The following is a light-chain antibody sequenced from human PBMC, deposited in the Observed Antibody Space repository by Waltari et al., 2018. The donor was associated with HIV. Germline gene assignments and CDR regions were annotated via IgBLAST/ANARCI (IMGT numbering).Light chain of an antibody. Sequence: DIVMTQTPLSLLVTLGQPASISCRSSQSLAHSDGNTYLSWLHQRPGQPPRLLIYNISKRFSGVPDRFSGSWAGTDFTLQISRVDREDVGIYYCIQATRSWTFGQGTKVEV. CDR1: QSLAHSDGNTY. CDR2: NIS. V-gene: IGKV2-24*01. CDR3: IQATRSWT. J-gene: IGKJ1*01.